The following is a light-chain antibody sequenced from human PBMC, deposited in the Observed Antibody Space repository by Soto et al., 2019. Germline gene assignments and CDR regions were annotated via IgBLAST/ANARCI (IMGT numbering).Light chain of an antibody. V-gene: IGLV2-11*01. CDR1: NSNVGNFDY. Sequence: QSALTQPRSVSGSPGESVTISCTGTNSNVGNFDYVSWYQQHPGQAPKLIIYDVTKRPSGVPRRFSASKSGNTAFLAISGLQAGDEADYYCCSYAGSYTWLFGGGTQLTVL. CDR3: CSYAGSYTWL. J-gene: IGLJ3*02. CDR2: DVT.